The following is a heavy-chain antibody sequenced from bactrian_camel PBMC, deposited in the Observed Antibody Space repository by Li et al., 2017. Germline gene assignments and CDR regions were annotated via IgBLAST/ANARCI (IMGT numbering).Heavy chain of an antibody. Sequence: HVQLVESGGESVQAGGSLRLSCVASGLHDHIGYCMGWFRRPPGKNLGGVAALAADGSINYLDSVKGRFTISKDSSKNILYLQMNSLKPEDTAMYYCAADVIPHYDCYSGSREVFGHWGQGTQVTVS. CDR1: GLHDHIGYC. V-gene: IGHV3S53*01. J-gene: IGHJ4*01. D-gene: IGHD3*01. CDR3: AADVIPHYDCYSGSREVFGH. CDR2: LAADGSI.